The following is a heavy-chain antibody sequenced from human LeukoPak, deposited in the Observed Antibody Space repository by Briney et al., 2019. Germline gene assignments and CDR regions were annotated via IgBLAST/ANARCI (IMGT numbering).Heavy chain of an antibody. J-gene: IGHJ4*02. V-gene: IGHV4-4*07. CDR2: IYTSGST. D-gene: IGHD6-13*01. CDR1: GGSISSYY. Sequence: NTSETLSLTCTVSGGSISSYYWSWIRQPAGKGLEWIGRIYTSGSTNYNPSLKSRVTMSVDTSKNQFSLKLSSVTDADTAVYYCARLEAAAVDYWGQGTLVTVSS. CDR3: ARLEAAAVDY.